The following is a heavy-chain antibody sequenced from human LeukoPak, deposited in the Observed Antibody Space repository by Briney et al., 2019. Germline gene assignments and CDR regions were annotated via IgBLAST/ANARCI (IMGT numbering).Heavy chain of an antibody. V-gene: IGHV4-31*03. Sequence: PSQTLSLTCTVSSGSISSGGYYWSWIRQHPGKGLEWIGYIYYSGSTYYNPSLKSRVTISVDTSKNQFSLKLSSVTAADTAVYYCARVRITIFGGGGMDVWGQGTTVTVSS. CDR2: IYYSGST. D-gene: IGHD3-3*01. J-gene: IGHJ6*02. CDR3: ARVRITIFGGGGMDV. CDR1: SGSISSGGYY.